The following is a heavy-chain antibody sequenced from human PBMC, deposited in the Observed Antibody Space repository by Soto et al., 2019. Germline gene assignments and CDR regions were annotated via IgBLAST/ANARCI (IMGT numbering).Heavy chain of an antibody. Sequence: SETLSLTCTVSGGSISSGDYYWSWIRQPPGKGLEWTGYIYSIGSTNYNPSLRSRVTMSIDTPKNQFSLKLSSVTAADTAVYYCARHPGYYDILTGYTTYYFDYWGQGILVTVSS. CDR2: IYSIGST. J-gene: IGHJ4*02. CDR3: ARHPGYYDILTGYTTYYFDY. V-gene: IGHV4-61*08. CDR1: GGSISSGDYY. D-gene: IGHD3-9*01.